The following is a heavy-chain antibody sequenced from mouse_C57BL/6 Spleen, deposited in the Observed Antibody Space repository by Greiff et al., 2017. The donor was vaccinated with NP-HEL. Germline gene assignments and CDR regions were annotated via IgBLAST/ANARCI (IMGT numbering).Heavy chain of an antibody. CDR3: ARGGLPYYYAMDY. CDR1: GYTFTSYW. D-gene: IGHD2-2*01. V-gene: IGHV1-53*01. Sequence: VQLQQPGTELVKPGASVKLSCKASGYTFTSYWMHWVKQRPGQGLEWIGNINPSNGGTNYNEKFKSKATLTVDKSSSTAYMQLSSLTSEDSAVYYCARGGLPYYYAMDYWGQGTSVTVSS. CDR2: INPSNGGT. J-gene: IGHJ4*01.